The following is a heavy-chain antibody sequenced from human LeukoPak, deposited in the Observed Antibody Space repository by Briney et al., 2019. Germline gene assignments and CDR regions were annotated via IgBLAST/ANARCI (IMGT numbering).Heavy chain of an antibody. D-gene: IGHD3-22*01. CDR2: ISYDGSNK. Sequence: GRSLRLSCAASGFTFSSYAMHWVRQAPGKGLEWVAVISYDGSNKYYADSVKGRFTISRDNSKNTLYLQMNSLRAEDTAVYYCATSGYRILDYWGQRTLVTVSS. J-gene: IGHJ4*02. CDR3: ATSGYRILDY. CDR1: GFTFSSYA. V-gene: IGHV3-30*01.